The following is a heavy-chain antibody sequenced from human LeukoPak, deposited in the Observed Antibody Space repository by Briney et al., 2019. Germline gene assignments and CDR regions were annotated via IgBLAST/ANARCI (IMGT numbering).Heavy chain of an antibody. D-gene: IGHD6-19*01. CDR3: AKMGLKQWPYNYFDY. CDR2: IWYDGSKK. J-gene: IGHJ4*02. CDR1: GFTFNIYG. V-gene: IGHV3-30*02. Sequence: GGTLRLSCAASGFTFNIYGMHWVRQAPGKGLEWVAFIWYDGSKKYYADSVKGRFTISRDNSKNMVSLEMNSLRTEDTAVYYCAKMGLKQWPYNYFDYWGQGTLVTVSS.